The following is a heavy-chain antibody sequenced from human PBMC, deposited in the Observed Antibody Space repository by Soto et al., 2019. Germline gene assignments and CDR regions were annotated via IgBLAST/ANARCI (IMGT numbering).Heavy chain of an antibody. CDR3: ASRLGDTGRLYFDY. CDR1: GGSISSGGYY. CDR2: IYHSGST. J-gene: IGHJ4*02. V-gene: IGHV4-31*03. D-gene: IGHD3-16*01. Sequence: PSETLSLTCTVSGGSISSGGYYWSWIRQHPGKGLECIGYIYHSGSTYYNPSLKSRVTISVDTSKNQFSLKLSSVTAADTAVYYCASRLGDTGRLYFDYWGQGTLVTVSS.